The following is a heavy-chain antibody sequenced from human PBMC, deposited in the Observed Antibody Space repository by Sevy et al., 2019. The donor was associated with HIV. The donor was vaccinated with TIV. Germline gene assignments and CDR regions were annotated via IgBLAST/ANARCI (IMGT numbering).Heavy chain of an antibody. CDR3: ARGQYSYGYWREFDY. Sequence: SETLSLACSVSGASISSYSWSWIRQPPGKGLEWIGYIYYSGSTNYNPSLKSRVTISVDTSKHQFSLELSSVTAADTAVYYCARGQYSYGYWREFDYWGQGTLVTVSS. J-gene: IGHJ4*02. CDR1: GASISSYS. CDR2: IYYSGST. V-gene: IGHV4-59*01. D-gene: IGHD5-18*01.